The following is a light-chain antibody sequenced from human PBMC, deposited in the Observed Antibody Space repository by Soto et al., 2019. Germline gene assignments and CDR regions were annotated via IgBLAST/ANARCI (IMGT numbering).Light chain of an antibody. CDR2: SAS. J-gene: IGKJ4*01. CDR3: QQSYSAPLT. Sequence: DIQMTQSPSSLSASVGDRVTITCRASQTISNYLNWYQQKPGEAPRLLISSASSLRSGVPSRFSGSASGTDFTLTISSLQPEDFATYFCQQSYSAPLTFGGGTKVVIK. V-gene: IGKV1-39*01. CDR1: QTISNY.